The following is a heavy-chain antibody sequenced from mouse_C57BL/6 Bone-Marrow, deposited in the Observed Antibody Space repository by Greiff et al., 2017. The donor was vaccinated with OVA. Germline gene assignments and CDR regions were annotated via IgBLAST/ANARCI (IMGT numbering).Heavy chain of an antibody. V-gene: IGHV1-19*01. CDR2: INPYNGGT. CDR3: ARGAYGSSPYWYFDV. J-gene: IGHJ1*03. D-gene: IGHD1-1*01. Sequence: EVQLQQSGPVLVKPGASVKMSCKASGYTFTDYYMNWVKQSHGKSLEWIGVINPYNGGTSYNQKFKGKAKLTVDKSSSTADMELNSLTSEDSAVYYFARGAYGSSPYWYFDVWGTGTTVTVSS. CDR1: GYTFTDYY.